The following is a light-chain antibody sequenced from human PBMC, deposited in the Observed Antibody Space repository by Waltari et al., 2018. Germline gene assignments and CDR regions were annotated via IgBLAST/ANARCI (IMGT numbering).Light chain of an antibody. Sequence: QSELTQPPSVSAAPGQRVTISCSGGHSNIGNNYVSWYRQFPGTAPELLIYEDGERPSGVPGRFSGSKSGTSATLDITGLQAGDEADYYCGTWDSSLSGAVFGGGTHLTVL. CDR3: GTWDSSLSGAV. CDR2: EDG. V-gene: IGLV1-51*02. CDR1: HSNIGNNY. J-gene: IGLJ7*01.